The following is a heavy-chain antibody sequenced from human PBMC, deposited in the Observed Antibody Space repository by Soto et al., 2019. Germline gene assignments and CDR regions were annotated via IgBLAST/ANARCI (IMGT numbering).Heavy chain of an antibody. J-gene: IGHJ4*02. CDR2: ISPNEDIT. V-gene: IGHV3-74*01. CDR3: ARSGGYYLDY. CDR1: GFTFSSYW. D-gene: IGHD3-3*01. Sequence: GGSLRLSCAASGFTFSSYWMHWVRQAPGKGLAWVSRISPNEDITDYADSVRGRFTVSRDNAKNTLFLQMSSLRVEDTAVYYCARSGGYYLDYWAQGTLVTVSS.